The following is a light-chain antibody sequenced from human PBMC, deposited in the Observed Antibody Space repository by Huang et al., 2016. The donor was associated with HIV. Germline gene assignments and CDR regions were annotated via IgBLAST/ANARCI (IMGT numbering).Light chain of an antibody. V-gene: IGKV1-39*01. CDR3: QQTYTFPA. J-gene: IGKJ1*01. CDR2: GAP. CDR1: QTITTY. Sequence: DIQLTQSPSSLSASVGDRVTITCRASQTITTYLNWYQQKPGKAPHLLIYGAPNLQGGVPSRFSGSGSGTDFTLIISGLQPEDFATYYCQQTYTFPAFGRGTKVEIK.